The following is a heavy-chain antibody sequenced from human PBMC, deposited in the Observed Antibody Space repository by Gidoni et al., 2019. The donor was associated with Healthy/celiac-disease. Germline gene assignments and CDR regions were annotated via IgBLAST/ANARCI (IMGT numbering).Heavy chain of an antibody. Sequence: HVQLVASGGGVVQPGRSLRRSCAASGFTFSSYAMHWVRQAPGKGLEWVAVISYDGSNKYYADSVKGRFTISRDNSKNTLYLQMNSLGAEDTAVYYCARDYGGNSHFDYWGQGTLFTVSS. CDR1: GFTFSSYA. CDR2: ISYDGSNK. V-gene: IGHV3-30-3*01. CDR3: ARDYGGNSHFDY. J-gene: IGHJ4*02. D-gene: IGHD4-17*01.